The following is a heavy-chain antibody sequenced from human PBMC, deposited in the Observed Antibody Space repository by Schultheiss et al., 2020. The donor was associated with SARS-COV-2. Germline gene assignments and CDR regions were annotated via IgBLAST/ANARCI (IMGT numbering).Heavy chain of an antibody. CDR2: INHSGST. D-gene: IGHD2-2*01. J-gene: IGHJ6*03. CDR1: GGSFSGYY. CDR3: ARVVVPEPYYYYYMDV. Sequence: SETLSLTCAVYGGSFSGYYWSWIRQPPGKGLEWIGEINHSGSTNYNPSLKSRVTISVDTSKNQFSLKLSSVTAADTAVYYCARVVVPEPYYYYYMDVWGKGTTVTVSS. V-gene: IGHV4-34*01.